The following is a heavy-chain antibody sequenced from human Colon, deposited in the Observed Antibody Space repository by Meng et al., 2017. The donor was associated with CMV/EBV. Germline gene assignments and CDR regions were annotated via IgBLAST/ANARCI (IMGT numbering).Heavy chain of an antibody. J-gene: IGHJ3*02. CDR1: GGSISTYY. V-gene: IGHV4-59*01. Sequence: GSLRLSCTVSGGSISTYYWSWIRQPPGKGLEWLGDIHYSGRTTYNPALNNRVTISVDTPKNQFSLKLSSVTPADTAVYYCASLRSRNAFNIWGQGT. CDR2: IHYSGRT. CDR3: ASLRSRNAFNI.